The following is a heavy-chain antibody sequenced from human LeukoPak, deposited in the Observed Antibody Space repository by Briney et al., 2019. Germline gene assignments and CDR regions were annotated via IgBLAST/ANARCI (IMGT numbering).Heavy chain of an antibody. CDR3: AKDSSISGWSDAFDI. V-gene: IGHV3-30*02. CDR1: KFTFSTYG. CDR2: IRYDGSNK. J-gene: IGHJ3*02. D-gene: IGHD6-19*01. Sequence: GGSLRLSCAASKFTFSTYGMHWVRQAPGKGLEWVAFIRYDGSNKYYADSVKGRFTISRDNSKNTLYLQMNRLRAEDTAVYFCAKDSSISGWSDAFDIWGQGTMVTVSS.